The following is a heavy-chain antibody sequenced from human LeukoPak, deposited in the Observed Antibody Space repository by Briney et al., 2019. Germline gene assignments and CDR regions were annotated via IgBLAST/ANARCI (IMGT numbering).Heavy chain of an antibody. CDR2: IYYSGNT. Sequence: PSETLSLTCTVSGGSISSNYWSWIRQPPGKGLEWIGYIYYSGNTNYNPSLKSRVIISVDTSKNQFSLKLSSVTAADTAVYYCARDLGFLSKVCSFDIWGQGTMVTVSS. CDR1: GGSISSNY. CDR3: ARDLGFLSKVCSFDI. D-gene: IGHD3-10*02. J-gene: IGHJ3*02. V-gene: IGHV4-59*01.